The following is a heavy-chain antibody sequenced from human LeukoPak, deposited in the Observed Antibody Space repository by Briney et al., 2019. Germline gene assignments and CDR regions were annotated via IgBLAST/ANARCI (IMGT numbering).Heavy chain of an antibody. J-gene: IGHJ3*02. CDR3: AKDYYGSGSYYTDAFDI. D-gene: IGHD3-10*01. Sequence: SVKVSCKASGGTFSSYAISWVRQAPGQGLEWMGGIIPIFGTANYAQKFQGRVTITADQSTSTAYMELSSLRSEDTAVYYCAKDYYGSGSYYTDAFDIWGQGTMVTVSS. V-gene: IGHV1-69*13. CDR1: GGTFSSYA. CDR2: IIPIFGTA.